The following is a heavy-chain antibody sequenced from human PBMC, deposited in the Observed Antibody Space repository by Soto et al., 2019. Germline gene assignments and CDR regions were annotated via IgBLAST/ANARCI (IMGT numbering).Heavy chain of an antibody. CDR3: ARSNYYDDYWSPYDY. J-gene: IGHJ4*02. CDR1: GFTFDDFG. CDR2: ISWNGATI. Sequence: EVQLVESGGGVVRPGGSLRLSCAASGFTFDDFGMSWVREAPGKGLEWVAGISWNGATIGYADSVLGRFTISRDNAKNSLYLQMSSLRAEDTALYYCARSNYYDDYWSPYDYWGQGTLVTVPS. V-gene: IGHV3-20*04. D-gene: IGHD3-3*01.